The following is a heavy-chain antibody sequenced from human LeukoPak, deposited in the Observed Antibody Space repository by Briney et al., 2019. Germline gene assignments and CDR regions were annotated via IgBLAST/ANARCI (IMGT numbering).Heavy chain of an antibody. J-gene: IGHJ4*02. V-gene: IGHV4-59*08. CDR2: IYYSGST. CDR3: ARIFTIFGVVIYFDY. D-gene: IGHD3-3*01. Sequence: SETLSLTCTVSGGSINNYYWSWIRQPPGKGLEWIGYIYYSGSTDYNPSLKSRVTISVDTFKNQFSLKLSSVTAADTAVYYCARIFTIFGVVIYFDYWGQGTLVTVSS. CDR1: GGSINNYY.